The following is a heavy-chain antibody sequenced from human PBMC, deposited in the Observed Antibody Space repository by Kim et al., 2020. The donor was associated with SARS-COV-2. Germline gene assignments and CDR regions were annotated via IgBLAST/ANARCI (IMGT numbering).Heavy chain of an antibody. J-gene: IGHJ6*03. Sequence: DYAVSVKSRITINPATSKTQFSLQLNSVTPEDTAVYYCARSIGPSEYMDVWGKGTTVTVSS. CDR3: ARSIGPSEYMDV. V-gene: IGHV6-1*01. D-gene: IGHD2-15*01.